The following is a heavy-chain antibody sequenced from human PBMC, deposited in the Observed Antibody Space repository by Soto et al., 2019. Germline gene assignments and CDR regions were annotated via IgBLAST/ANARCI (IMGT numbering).Heavy chain of an antibody. CDR1: GGTFSSYA. CDR3: ARGMVGGTSQV. D-gene: IGHD1-26*01. CDR2: IIPIFGTA. Sequence: GAPVKVSCKASGGTFSSYAISWVRQAPGQGLEWMGGIIPIFGTANYAQKFQGRVTITADESTSTAYMELSSLGSEDTAVYYCARGMVGGTSQVWGQGTLVTVSS. J-gene: IGHJ4*02. V-gene: IGHV1-69*13.